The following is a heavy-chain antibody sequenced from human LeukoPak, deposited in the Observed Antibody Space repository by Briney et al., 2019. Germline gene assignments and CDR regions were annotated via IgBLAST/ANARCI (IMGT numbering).Heavy chain of an antibody. J-gene: IGHJ5*02. CDR1: GYTFTGYY. CDR2: INPNSGGT. D-gene: IGHD3-3*01. CDR3: ARDFRVTTEYNWFDP. Sequence: ASVKVSCKASGYTFTGYYLHWVRQAPGQGLEWMGWINPNSGGTNYAQKFQGRVTMTRDTSISTAYMELRRLKSDDTAVYYCARDFRVTTEYNWFDPWGQGTLVTVSS. V-gene: IGHV1-2*02.